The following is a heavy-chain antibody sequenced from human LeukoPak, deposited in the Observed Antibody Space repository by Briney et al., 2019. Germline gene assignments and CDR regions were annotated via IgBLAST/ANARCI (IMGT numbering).Heavy chain of an antibody. Sequence: HGESLKISCKGSGYSFTSYWIGWVRQMPGKGLEWMGIIYPGDSDTRYSPSFQGQVTISADKSISTAYLQWSSLKASDTAMYYCARSYYGSGSYYNGILVNWFDPWGQGTLVTVSS. CDR3: ARSYYGSGSYYNGILVNWFDP. V-gene: IGHV5-51*01. CDR1: GYSFTSYW. CDR2: IYPGDSDT. D-gene: IGHD3-10*01. J-gene: IGHJ5*02.